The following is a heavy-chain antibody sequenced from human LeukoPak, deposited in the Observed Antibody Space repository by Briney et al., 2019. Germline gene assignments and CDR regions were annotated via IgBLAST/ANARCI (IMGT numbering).Heavy chain of an antibody. D-gene: IGHD4-17*01. Sequence: GGSLRLSCAASGFTFSGSAMHWVRQASGKGLEWVGRIRSKANSYATAYAASVKGRFTISRDDSKNTAYLQMNSLKTEDTAVYYCTRHGVSTVTDRDYMDVWGKGTTVTVSS. CDR3: TRHGVSTVTDRDYMDV. J-gene: IGHJ6*03. CDR2: IRSKANSYAT. V-gene: IGHV3-73*01. CDR1: GFTFSGSA.